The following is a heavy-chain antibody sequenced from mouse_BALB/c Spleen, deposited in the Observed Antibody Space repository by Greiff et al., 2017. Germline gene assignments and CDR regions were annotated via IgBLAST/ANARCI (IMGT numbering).Heavy chain of an antibody. V-gene: IGHV5-6-3*01. Sequence: EVNVVESGGGLVQPGGSLKLSCAASGFTFSSYGMSWVRQTPDKRLELVATINSNGGSTYYPDSVKGRFTISRDNAKNTLYLQMSSLKSEDTAMYYCASDGNYYFDYWGQGTTLTVSS. CDR1: GFTFSSYG. CDR2: INSNGGST. D-gene: IGHD2-1*01. CDR3: ASDGNYYFDY. J-gene: IGHJ2*01.